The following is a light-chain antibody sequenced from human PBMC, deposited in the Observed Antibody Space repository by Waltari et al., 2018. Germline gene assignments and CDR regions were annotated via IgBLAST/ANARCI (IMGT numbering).Light chain of an antibody. V-gene: IGKV3-15*01. CDR2: GAS. J-gene: IGKJ2*01. CDR3: QHYHQWPPYT. Sequence: EIVLTQSPSTLSVSPGERAILSCRASQTISYNLAWYQQRPGQPPRLLIYGASARAAAIPVRFSGSGSGTEFTLTISGLQSEDFAVYYFQHYHQWPPYTFGQGTKVE. CDR1: QTISYN.